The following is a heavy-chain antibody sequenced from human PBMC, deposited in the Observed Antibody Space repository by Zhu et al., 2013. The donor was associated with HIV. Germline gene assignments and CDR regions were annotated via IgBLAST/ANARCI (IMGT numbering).Heavy chain of an antibody. D-gene: IGHD6-19*01. CDR3: AREKAEGCGSGPCHSHHYDY. CDR2: INPNSGGT. Sequence: QVQLVQSGAEVKKPGSSVKVSCKASGGTFSSYTISWVRQAPGQGLEWMGWINPNSGGTNYAQKFQGRVTMTRDTSISTAYMELSRLRSDDTAVYYCAREKAEGCGSGPCHSHHYDYWGQGTQVTVSS. V-gene: IGHV1-2*02. CDR1: GGTFSSYT. J-gene: IGHJ4*02.